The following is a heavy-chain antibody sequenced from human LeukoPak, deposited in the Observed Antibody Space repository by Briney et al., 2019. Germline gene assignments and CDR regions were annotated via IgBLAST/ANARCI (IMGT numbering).Heavy chain of an antibody. CDR1: GFTVNNKY. D-gene: IGHD3-22*01. V-gene: IGHV3-53*01. Sequence: PGGSLRLSCAASGFTVNNKYMTWVRQAPGKGLEWVSLIYNDDRTYSADSVKGRCTISRDNLKNVLYLQMNSLKVEDTALYYCARGLFLSGYLDAFDIWGQGTVVTVSS. CDR2: IYNDDRT. J-gene: IGHJ3*02. CDR3: ARGLFLSGYLDAFDI.